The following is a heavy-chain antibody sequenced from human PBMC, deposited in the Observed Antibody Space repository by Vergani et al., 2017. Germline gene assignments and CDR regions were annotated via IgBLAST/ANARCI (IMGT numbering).Heavy chain of an antibody. CDR2: IIPIFGTA. CDR3: AGTAARSYYYYYYGMDV. D-gene: IGHD2-2*01. J-gene: IGHJ6*02. Sequence: QVQLVQSGAEVKKPGSSVKVSCKASGVTFSSYAISWVRQAPGQGLEWMGGIIPIFGTANYAQKFQGRVTITADESTSTAYMELSSLRSEDTAVYYCAGTAARSYYYYYYGMDVWGQGTTVTVSS. CDR1: GVTFSSYA. V-gene: IGHV1-69*12.